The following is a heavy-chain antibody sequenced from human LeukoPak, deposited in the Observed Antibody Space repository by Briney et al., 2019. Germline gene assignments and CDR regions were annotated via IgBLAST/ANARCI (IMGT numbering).Heavy chain of an antibody. CDR1: GGSINSANYY. CDR3: ARVRSTGVNYRGLFDP. J-gene: IGHJ5*02. V-gene: IGHV4-31*03. CDR2: MDYSGNT. Sequence: SETLSLTCTVSGGSINSANYYWSWIRQNPGRGLEGIGYMDYSGNTYYNPALTSRVTISLATSKDHFSLKLSSVTAADTAIYYCARVRSTGVNYRGLFDPWGQGALVTVSS. D-gene: IGHD2-8*02.